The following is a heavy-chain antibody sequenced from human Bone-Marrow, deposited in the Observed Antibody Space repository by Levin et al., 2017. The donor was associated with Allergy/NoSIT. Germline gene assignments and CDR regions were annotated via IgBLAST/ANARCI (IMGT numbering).Heavy chain of an antibody. CDR3: ARLNVGYGGGFDY. J-gene: IGHJ4*02. D-gene: IGHD5-18*01. Sequence: SETLSLTCAVYGGSFSGYYWSWIRQPPGKGLEWIGEINHSGSTNYNPSLKSRVTISVDTSKNQFSLKLSSVTAADTAVYYCARLNVGYGGGFDYWGQGTLVTVSS. V-gene: IGHV4-34*01. CDR2: INHSGST. CDR1: GGSFSGYY.